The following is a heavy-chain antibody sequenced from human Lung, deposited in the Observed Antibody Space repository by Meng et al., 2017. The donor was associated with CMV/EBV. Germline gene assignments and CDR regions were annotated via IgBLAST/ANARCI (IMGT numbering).Heavy chain of an antibody. J-gene: IGHJ4*02. CDR1: GYTFTAHY. CDR3: ARDNNWGPDD. V-gene: IGHV1-2*02. Sequence: ASVXVSCKASGYTFTAHYFHWLRQAPGQGLEWMGWIYPHRCDTNYAQQFQGRVTLPRDTSINTGYMELGRLTSGDTAVYYCARDNNWGPDDWGQGTRVTVSS. D-gene: IGHD7-27*01. CDR2: IYPHRCDT.